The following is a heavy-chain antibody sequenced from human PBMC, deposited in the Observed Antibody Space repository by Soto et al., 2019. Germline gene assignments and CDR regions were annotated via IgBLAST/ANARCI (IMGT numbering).Heavy chain of an antibody. D-gene: IGHD6-6*01. Sequence: QVQLLQSGAEVKKPGASVKVSCKASGYTFTNYGITWVRQAPGQGLEWMGWISAYNGDTHYTQRRQGRVTMTTDTSRSLAYMVVRGLRSDDTAVYYCASVRLLVGYFYYRMDVGGKGTTFTVSS. V-gene: IGHV1-18*01. CDR3: ASVRLLVGYFYYRMDV. CDR1: GYTFTNYG. J-gene: IGHJ6*04. CDR2: ISAYNGDT.